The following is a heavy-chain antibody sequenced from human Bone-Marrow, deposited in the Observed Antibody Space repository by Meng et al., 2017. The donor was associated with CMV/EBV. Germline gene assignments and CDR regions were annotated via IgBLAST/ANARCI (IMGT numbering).Heavy chain of an antibody. CDR3: ARRLRGTGPKYFQH. CDR1: GGAFSGYY. D-gene: IGHD3/OR15-3a*01. J-gene: IGHJ1*01. Sequence: VQLQRWGAGLLKPSETLSLTCAVYGGAFSGYYWSWIRQPPGKGLEWIGEINHSGSTNYNPSLKSRVTISVDTSKSQFSLKLSSVTAADTAVYYCARRLRGTGPKYFQHWGQGTLVTVSS. V-gene: IGHV4-34*01. CDR2: INHSGST.